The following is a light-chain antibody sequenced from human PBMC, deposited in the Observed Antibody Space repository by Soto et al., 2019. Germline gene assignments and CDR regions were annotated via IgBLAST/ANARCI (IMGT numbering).Light chain of an antibody. CDR3: QHYNNWPFT. CDR2: GAS. Sequence: VVLTQSPGTLSLSPGPRATLARRGSQSVSSSYLAWYQQKPGQAPRIVIYGASGRATGIPARFSGSGSGTEFTLTISSLQSEDFAVYYCQHYNNWPFTFGQGTRLEI. V-gene: IGKV3-15*01. J-gene: IGKJ5*01. CDR1: QSVSSSY.